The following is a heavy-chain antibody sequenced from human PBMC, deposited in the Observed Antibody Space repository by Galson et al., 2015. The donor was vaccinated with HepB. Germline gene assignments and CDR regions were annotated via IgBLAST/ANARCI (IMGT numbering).Heavy chain of an antibody. CDR1: GFTFSSYA. CDR3: VKDRGDCSSTSCYPNFDY. Sequence: SLRLSCAASGFTFSSYAMHWVRQAPGKGLEYVSAISSNGGSTYYADSVKGRFTISRDNSKNTLYLQMSSLRAEDTAVYYCVKDRGDCSSTSCYPNFDYWGQGTLVTASS. CDR2: ISSNGGST. J-gene: IGHJ4*02. D-gene: IGHD2-2*01. V-gene: IGHV3-64D*06.